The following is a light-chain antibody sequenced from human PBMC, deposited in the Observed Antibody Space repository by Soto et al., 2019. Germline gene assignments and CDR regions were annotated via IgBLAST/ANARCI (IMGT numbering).Light chain of an antibody. CDR1: SSDVGGYNY. Sequence: QSVLTQPPSASGSPGQSVTISCTGTSSDVGGYNYVSWYKQHPGKAPKLMIYEVTKRPSGVPDRFSGSKSGNTASLTVSGLQAEDEADYYCSSYAGSNNLYVFGTGTQLTVL. V-gene: IGLV2-8*01. J-gene: IGLJ1*01. CDR2: EVT. CDR3: SSYAGSNNLYV.